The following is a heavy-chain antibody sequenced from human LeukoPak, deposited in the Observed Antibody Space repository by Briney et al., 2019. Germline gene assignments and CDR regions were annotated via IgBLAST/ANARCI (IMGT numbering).Heavy chain of an antibody. V-gene: IGHV3-23*01. CDR1: GFTFSTYN. CDR3: AKDGYCSSTSCYPAPY. CDR2: ISGSGGAT. J-gene: IGHJ4*02. D-gene: IGHD2-2*01. Sequence: GGSLRLSCAASGFTFSTYNMDWVRQAPGKGLEWVSAISGSGGATYYADSVKGRFTISRDNSKNTLYLQMNSLRAEDTAVYYCAKDGYCSSTSCYPAPYWGQGTLVTVSS.